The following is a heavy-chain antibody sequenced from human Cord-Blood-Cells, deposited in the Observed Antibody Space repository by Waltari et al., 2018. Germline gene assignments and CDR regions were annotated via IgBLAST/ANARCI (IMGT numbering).Heavy chain of an antibody. CDR3: ARSPMTTVTTYYYYGMDV. J-gene: IGHJ6*02. D-gene: IGHD4-17*01. V-gene: IGHV3-21*01. CDR2: ISSSSSYI. CDR1: GFTFSSYS. Sequence: EVQLVESGGGLVKPGGSLRLSCAASGFTFSSYSMNWVRQAPGKGWEWVSSISSSSSYIYYADSVKVRFTIARDNAKNSLYLQMNSLRAEDTAVYYCARSPMTTVTTYYYYGMDVWGQGTTVTVSS.